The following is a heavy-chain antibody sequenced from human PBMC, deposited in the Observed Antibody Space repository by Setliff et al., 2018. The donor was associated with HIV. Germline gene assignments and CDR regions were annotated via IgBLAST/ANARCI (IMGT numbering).Heavy chain of an antibody. J-gene: IGHJ4*02. CDR2: IHPNSGGS. D-gene: IGHD3-10*01. CDR1: GYTFTGYY. V-gene: IGHV1-2*02. CDR3: ARGPYYFGSGSYYLNFAY. Sequence: GASVKVSCKASGYTFTGYYMHWVRQAPGHGLEWMGWIHPNSGGSNYAQIFQGRVTMTSDTSINTAYMELSRLTSDDTAVYYCARGPYYFGSGSYYLNFAYWGQGTLVTVSS.